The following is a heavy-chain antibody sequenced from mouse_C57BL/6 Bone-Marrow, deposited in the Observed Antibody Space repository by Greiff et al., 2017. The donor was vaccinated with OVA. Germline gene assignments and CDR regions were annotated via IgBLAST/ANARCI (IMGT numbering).Heavy chain of an antibody. Sequence: QVQLKESGAELVRPGTSVKVSCKASGYAFTNYLIEWVKQRPGQGLEWIGVINPGSGGTNYNEKFKGKATLTADKSSSTAYMQLSSLTSEDSAVYFCARDYYFDYWGQGTTLTVSS. CDR1: GYAFTNYL. J-gene: IGHJ2*01. V-gene: IGHV1-54*01. CDR2: INPGSGGT. CDR3: ARDYYFDY.